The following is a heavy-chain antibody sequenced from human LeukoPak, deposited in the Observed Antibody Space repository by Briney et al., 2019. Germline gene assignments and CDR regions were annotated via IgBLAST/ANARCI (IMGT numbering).Heavy chain of an antibody. CDR2: IRSKANSYAT. V-gene: IGHV3-73*01. CDR1: GFTFSGSA. CDR3: AKEGGYSYGPLDY. D-gene: IGHD5-18*01. Sequence: GGSLRLSCAASGFTFSGSAMHWVRQASGKGLEWVGRIRSKANSYATAYAASVKGRFTISRDNSKNTLYLQMNSLRAEDTAVYYCAKEGGYSYGPLDYWGQGTLVTVSS. J-gene: IGHJ4*02.